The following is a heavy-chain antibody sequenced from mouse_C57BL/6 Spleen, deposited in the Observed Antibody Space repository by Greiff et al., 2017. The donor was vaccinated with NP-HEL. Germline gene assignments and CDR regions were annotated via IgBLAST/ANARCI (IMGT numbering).Heavy chain of an antibody. Sequence: QVQLQQSGPGLVQPSQSLSITCTVSGFSLTSYGVHWVRQSPGKGLEWLGVIWSGGSTDYNAAFISRLSISKDNSKSQVFFKMNSLQADDTAIYYCARLYYGNYYAMDYWGQGTSVTVSS. D-gene: IGHD2-1*01. CDR1: GFSLTSYG. CDR2: IWSGGST. V-gene: IGHV2-2*01. J-gene: IGHJ4*01. CDR3: ARLYYGNYYAMDY.